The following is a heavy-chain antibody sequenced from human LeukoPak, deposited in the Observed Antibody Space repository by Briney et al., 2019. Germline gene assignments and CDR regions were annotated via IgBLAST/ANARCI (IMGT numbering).Heavy chain of an antibody. CDR2: IKTKADGGTT. J-gene: IGHJ5*02. CDR3: TTGYGSSWYA. Sequence: GGSLRLSCGASGFSLSKAWMSWVRQAPGKGPEWVGRIKTKADGGTTEYVAPVKGRFTISRDDSKNMVYLQMNSLKTEDTAVYYCTTGYGSSWYAWGQGTLVIVSS. V-gene: IGHV3-15*01. CDR1: GFSLSKAW. D-gene: IGHD6-13*01.